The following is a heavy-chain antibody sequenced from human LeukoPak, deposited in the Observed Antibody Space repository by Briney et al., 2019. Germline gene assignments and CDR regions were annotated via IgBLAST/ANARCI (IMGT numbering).Heavy chain of an antibody. V-gene: IGHV4-34*01. J-gene: IGHJ6*03. CDR3: ARLNKNDSGSYRFGKKKRGYMDV. D-gene: IGHD3-10*01. CDR2: INHSGST. Sequence: SETLSLTCAVYGGSFSGYYWSWIRQPPGKGLEWIGEINHSGSTNYNPSLKSRVTISVDTSKNQFSLKLSSVTAADTAVYYCARLNKNDSGSYRFGKKKRGYMDVWGKGTTVTISS. CDR1: GGSFSGYY.